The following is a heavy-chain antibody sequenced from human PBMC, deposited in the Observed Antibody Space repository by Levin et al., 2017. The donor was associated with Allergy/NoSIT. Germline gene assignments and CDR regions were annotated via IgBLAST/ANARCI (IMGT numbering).Heavy chain of an antibody. J-gene: IGHJ2*01. Sequence: PGGSLRLSCAASGFTFSSYGMHWVRQAPGKGLEWVAVIWYDGSNKYYADSVKGRFTISRDNSKNTLYLQMNSLRAEDTAVYYCAKDSSSWYVGWYFDLWGRGTLVTVSS. CDR3: AKDSSSWYVGWYFDL. CDR1: GFTFSSYG. CDR2: IWYDGSNK. D-gene: IGHD6-13*01. V-gene: IGHV3-33*06.